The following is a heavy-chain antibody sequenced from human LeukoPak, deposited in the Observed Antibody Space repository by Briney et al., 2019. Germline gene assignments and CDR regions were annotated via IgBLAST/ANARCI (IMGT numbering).Heavy chain of an antibody. Sequence: GGSLRLSCAASGFTFSSYSMNWVRQAPGKGLEGVSFISSSSSTIYYADSVKGRFTISRDNAKNSLYLQMNSLRAEDTAVYYCARDRGGSYSAIDYWGQGTLVTVSS. CDR1: GFTFSSYS. V-gene: IGHV3-48*04. CDR3: ARDRGGSYSAIDY. J-gene: IGHJ4*02. CDR2: ISSSSSTI. D-gene: IGHD1-26*01.